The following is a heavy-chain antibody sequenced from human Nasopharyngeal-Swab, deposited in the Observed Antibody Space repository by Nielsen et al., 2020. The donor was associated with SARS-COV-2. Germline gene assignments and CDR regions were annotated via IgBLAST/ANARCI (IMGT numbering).Heavy chain of an antibody. J-gene: IGHJ4*02. CDR2: INSDGSST. D-gene: IGHD3-22*01. V-gene: IGHV3-74*01. Sequence: VRQAPGKGLVWVSRINSDGSSTSYADSVKSRFTISRDSAKNTLYLQMNSLRAEDTAVYYCARDEITMIAAFDYWGQGTLVTVSS. CDR3: ARDEITMIAAFDY.